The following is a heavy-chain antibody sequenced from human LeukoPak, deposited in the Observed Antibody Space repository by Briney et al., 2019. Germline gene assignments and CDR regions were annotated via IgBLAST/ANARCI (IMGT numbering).Heavy chain of an antibody. Sequence: GASVKVSCRASGYTFTAYYMHWVRQAPGQGLEWMGWINPNSGGTNYAQKFQGRVTMTRDTSISTAYMELSRLRSDDTAVYYCARTFPWDIGYWFDPWGQGTLVTVSS. J-gene: IGHJ5*02. CDR3: ARTFPWDIGYWFDP. CDR1: GYTFTAYY. V-gene: IGHV1-2*02. D-gene: IGHD1-26*01. CDR2: INPNSGGT.